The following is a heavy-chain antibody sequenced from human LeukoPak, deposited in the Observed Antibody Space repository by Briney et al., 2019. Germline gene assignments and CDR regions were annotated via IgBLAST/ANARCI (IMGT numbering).Heavy chain of an antibody. CDR1: GYTFTSYG. CDR3: ARNIVVVPAAMGGIYYYYMDV. CDR2: ISAYNGNT. Sequence: ASVKVSCKATGYTFTSYGISWVRQAPGQGLAWMGWISAYNGNTNYAQKLQGRVTMTTDTSTSTAYMELRSLRSDDTAVYYCARNIVVVPAAMGGIYYYYMDVWGKGTTVTVSS. D-gene: IGHD2-2*01. J-gene: IGHJ6*03. V-gene: IGHV1-18*01.